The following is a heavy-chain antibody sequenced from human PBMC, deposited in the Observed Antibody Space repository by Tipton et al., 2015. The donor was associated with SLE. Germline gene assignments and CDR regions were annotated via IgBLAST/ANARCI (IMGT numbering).Heavy chain of an antibody. Sequence: SLRLSCAASGFTFSSYSMNWIRQAPGKGLEWIAYISTSGNSIYYADSVKGRFTISRDNAVNSLSLQLNSLRAEDTATYFCARDLWGNYYFDLWGRGTLVTVSS. CDR2: ISTSGNSI. J-gene: IGHJ2*01. V-gene: IGHV3-11*04. CDR1: GFTFSSYS. D-gene: IGHD1-7*01. CDR3: ARDLWGNYYFDL.